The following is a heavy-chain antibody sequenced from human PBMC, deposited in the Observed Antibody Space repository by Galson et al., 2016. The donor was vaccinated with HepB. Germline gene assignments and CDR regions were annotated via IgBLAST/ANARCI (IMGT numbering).Heavy chain of an antibody. CDR2: TRDKANRYVA. V-gene: IGHV3-72*01. D-gene: IGHD3-22*01. J-gene: IGHJ4*02. Sequence: SLRLSCAASGLSFRDHYMDWVRQAPGRGLEWVGRTRDKANRYVADYAASVKGRFTISRDDSKNSVFLQMNSLKTEDTAVYFCARDSPDDYNGYFCFDYWGQGTLVTVSS. CDR1: GLSFRDHY. CDR3: ARDSPDDYNGYFCFDY.